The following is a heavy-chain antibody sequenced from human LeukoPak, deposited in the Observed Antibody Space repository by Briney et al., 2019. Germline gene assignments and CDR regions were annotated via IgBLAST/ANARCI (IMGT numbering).Heavy chain of an antibody. CDR3: AREGVHCSGRSCLKAY. J-gene: IGHJ4*02. CDR1: GFTFSTYW. D-gene: IGHD2-15*01. V-gene: IGHV3-7*03. Sequence: GGSLRLSCAASGFTFSTYWMSWVRQAPGKGLEWVANIKKDGSEKYYMDSVKGRFTISRDNAENSLYLQTNSLRAEDTAVYYCAREGVHCSGRSCLKAYWGQGTQVTVSS. CDR2: IKKDGSEK.